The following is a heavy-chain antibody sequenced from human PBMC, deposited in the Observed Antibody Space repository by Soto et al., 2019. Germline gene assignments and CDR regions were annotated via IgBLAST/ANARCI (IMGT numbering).Heavy chain of an antibody. CDR1: GFTFSSYA. Sequence: GGSLRLSCAASGFTFSSYAMSWVRQAPGKGLEWVSAISGSGGSTYYADSVKGRFNISRDNSKNTVYLEMNSLRAEDTAVYYCAKSGVGDYDFWSGYYPYYYYGMDVWGQGTTVTVSS. J-gene: IGHJ6*02. CDR2: ISGSGGST. D-gene: IGHD3-3*01. V-gene: IGHV3-23*01. CDR3: AKSGVGDYDFWSGYYPYYYYGMDV.